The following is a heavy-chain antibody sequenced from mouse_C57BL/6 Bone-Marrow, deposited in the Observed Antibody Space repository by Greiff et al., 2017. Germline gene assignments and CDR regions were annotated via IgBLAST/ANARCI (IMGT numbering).Heavy chain of an antibody. D-gene: IGHD1-1*01. V-gene: IGHV1-69*01. CDR1: GYTFTSYW. CDR2: IDPSDSYT. J-gene: IGHJ1*03. Sequence: VQLQQPGAELVMPGASVKLSCKASGYTFTSYWIHWVKQRPGQGLEWIGEIDPSDSYTNYNQKFKGKSTLTVDKSSSTAYMQLSSLTSEDSAVYYCARDYYYGSRWYFDVWGKGTTVTVSS. CDR3: ARDYYYGSRWYFDV.